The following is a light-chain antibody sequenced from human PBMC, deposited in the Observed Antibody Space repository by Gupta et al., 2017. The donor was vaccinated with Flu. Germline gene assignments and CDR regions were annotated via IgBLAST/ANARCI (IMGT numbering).Light chain of an antibody. V-gene: IGLV3-21*02. CDR2: DDS. CDR1: NIASKA. CDR3: QVWDSSSDRGV. J-gene: IGLJ3*02. Sequence: SFVLTQPPSVSVAPGQTARIACGGNNIASKAVHWYQQKPGQAPVLVVNDDSDRPSGIPERFSGSNSGNTATLSISRVEAGDETDYYCQVWDSSSDRGVFGGGTKLTGL.